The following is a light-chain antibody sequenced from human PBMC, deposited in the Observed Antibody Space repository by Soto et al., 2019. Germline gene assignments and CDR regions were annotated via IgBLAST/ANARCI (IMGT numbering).Light chain of an antibody. Sequence: EIVMTQSPATLSVSPGERATLSCRASQSVSSNLAWYQQKPGQAPRLLIYGASTRATGIPARFSGSGSGTDFTLTISSLEPEDSAVYYCQQYNKWPPITFGQGTRLEIK. CDR3: QQYNKWPPIT. CDR2: GAS. V-gene: IGKV3-15*01. CDR1: QSVSSN. J-gene: IGKJ5*01.